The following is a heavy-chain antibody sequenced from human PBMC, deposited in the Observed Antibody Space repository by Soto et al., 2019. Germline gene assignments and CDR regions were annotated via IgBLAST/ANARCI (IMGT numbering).Heavy chain of an antibody. D-gene: IGHD6-19*01. Sequence: EVQLVESGEGLLRLGGSWKPPSEAYGSTETTNSMSGIRQVRGKGLAWASVIHSGGSTNSAISVKGRITISRDNSKNTVYLQMNSLRLEDTAVYYCARLVAAVPGHYYFDYWGQGTLVTVSS. CDR1: GSTETTNS. CDR3: ARLVAAVPGHYYFDY. CDR2: IHSGGST. J-gene: IGHJ4*02. V-gene: IGHV3-66*04.